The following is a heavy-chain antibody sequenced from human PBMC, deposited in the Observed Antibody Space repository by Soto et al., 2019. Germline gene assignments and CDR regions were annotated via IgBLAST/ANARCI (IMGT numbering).Heavy chain of an antibody. CDR3: ARLGGSYWYFDL. D-gene: IGHD1-26*01. CDR2: MNPNSGHT. V-gene: IGHV1-8*01. CDR1: GYTFTSYD. J-gene: IGHJ2*01. Sequence: ASVKVSCKASGYTFTSYDINWVRQATGQGLEWMGWMNPNSGHTGYAQKFQGRVTMTRNTSISTAYMELSSLRSEDTAVYYCARLGGSYWYFDLWGRGTLVTGSS.